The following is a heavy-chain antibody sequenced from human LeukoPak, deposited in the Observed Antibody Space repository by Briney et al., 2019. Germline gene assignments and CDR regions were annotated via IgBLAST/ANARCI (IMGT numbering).Heavy chain of an antibody. CDR1: GSSISSWY. CDR2: IYDSGNT. Sequence: SETLSLTCTVSGSSISSWYWSWIRQPPGKGLEWIGYIYDSGNTNYNPSPKTRVTISADTSKNQLSLNLTSVTAADTAVYYCARETKLMGYSSGLGFNYWGQGTLVTVSS. D-gene: IGHD6-19*01. V-gene: IGHV4-59*01. J-gene: IGHJ4*02. CDR3: ARETKLMGYSSGLGFNY.